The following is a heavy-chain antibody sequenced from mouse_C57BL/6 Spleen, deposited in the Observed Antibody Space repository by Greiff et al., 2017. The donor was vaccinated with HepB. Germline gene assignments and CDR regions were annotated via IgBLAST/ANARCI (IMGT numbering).Heavy chain of an antibody. Sequence: EVMLVDSGGGLVKPGGSLKLSCAASGFTFSSYAMSWVRQTPEKRLEWVATISDGGSYTYYPDNVKGRFTISRDNAKNNLYLQMSHLKSEDTAMYYCARELHLDYWGQGTTLTVSS. D-gene: IGHD1-1*01. CDR2: ISDGGSYT. V-gene: IGHV5-4*01. CDR3: ARELHLDY. CDR1: GFTFSSYA. J-gene: IGHJ2*01.